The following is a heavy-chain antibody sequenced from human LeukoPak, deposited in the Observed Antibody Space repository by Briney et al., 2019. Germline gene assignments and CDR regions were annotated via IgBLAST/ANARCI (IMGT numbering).Heavy chain of an antibody. Sequence: PGGSLRLSCAASGFTFSSYEMNWVRQAPGKGLVWVSYISSSGSTIYYADSVKGRFTISRDNAKNSLYLQMNSLRAEDTAVYYCASAEHYGDYYYYYMDVWGKGTTVTVSS. J-gene: IGHJ6*03. CDR3: ASAEHYGDYYYYYMDV. V-gene: IGHV3-48*03. CDR1: GFTFSSYE. D-gene: IGHD4-17*01. CDR2: ISSSGSTI.